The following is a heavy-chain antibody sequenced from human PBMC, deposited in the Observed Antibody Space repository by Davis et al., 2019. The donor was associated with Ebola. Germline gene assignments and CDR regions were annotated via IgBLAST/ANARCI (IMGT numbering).Heavy chain of an antibody. J-gene: IGHJ4*02. CDR2: IDHSGST. CDR3: AGGKCLFSSCPFDY. V-gene: IGHV4-34*01. D-gene: IGHD6-13*01. CDR1: GGSFSGYY. Sequence: PSETLSLTCAVYGGSFSGYYCSWIRQPPGKGLEWIGEIDHSGSTNYNPSLKSRVTISVDTTKNQFSLTLGSVTAADTAVDDCAGGKCLFSSCPFDYWGQGTLVTVSS.